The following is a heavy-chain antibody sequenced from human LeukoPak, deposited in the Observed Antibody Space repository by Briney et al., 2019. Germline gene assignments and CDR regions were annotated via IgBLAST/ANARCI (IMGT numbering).Heavy chain of an antibody. J-gene: IGHJ3*02. D-gene: IGHD3-22*01. CDR1: GFTFSDYY. V-gene: IGHV3-11*01. CDR2: ISSSGSTI. CDR3: AREGPDSSGYYYGNDAFDI. Sequence: GGSLRLSCAASGFTFSDYYMSWIRQAPGKGLEWVSYISSSGSTIYYADSVKGRFTISRDNAKNSLYLQMNSLRAEDTAVYYCAREGPDSSGYYYGNDAFDIWGQGTMVTVSS.